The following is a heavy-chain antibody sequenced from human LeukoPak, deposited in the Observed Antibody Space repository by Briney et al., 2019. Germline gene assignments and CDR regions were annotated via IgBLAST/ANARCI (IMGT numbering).Heavy chain of an antibody. D-gene: IGHD3-10*01. V-gene: IGHV1-46*01. J-gene: IGHJ6*02. CDR1: GYTFTNYY. CDR3: ARAFSPIVVRGVIDNYGMDV. Sequence: ASVKVSCKASGYTFTNYYIYWVRRAPGQGLEWMAMITPSGGSTFYAQRFQGRVTLTRDTSTSTVYMALSSLRSVDTAVYFCARAFSPIVVRGVIDNYGMDVWGQGTAVTVSS. CDR2: ITPSGGST.